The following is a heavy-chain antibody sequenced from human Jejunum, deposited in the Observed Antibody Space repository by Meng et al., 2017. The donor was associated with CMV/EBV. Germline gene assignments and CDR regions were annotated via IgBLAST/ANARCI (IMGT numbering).Heavy chain of an antibody. CDR3: ARAEFNYCDSSAYPPDF. CDR1: NRDYY. D-gene: IGHD3-22*01. V-gene: IGHV4-39*07. J-gene: IGHJ4*02. CDR2: IYYSGST. Sequence: NRDYYWGWVRQPPGKGLEWIASIYYSGSTYYNAPLKSRVTMSVDTSKNQFSLKLRSVTAADTAVYYCARAEFNYCDSSAYPPDFWGQGTLVTVSS.